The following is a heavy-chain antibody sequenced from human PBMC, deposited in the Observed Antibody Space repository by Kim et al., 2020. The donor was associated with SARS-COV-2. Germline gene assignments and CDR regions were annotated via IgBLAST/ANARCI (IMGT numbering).Heavy chain of an antibody. D-gene: IGHD4-17*01. CDR3: ARARTGDDGDYAPTGFDYFDY. Sequence: FTISRDNAKNSLYLQMNSLRAEDTAVYYCARARTGDDGDYAPTGFDYFDYWGHGTLVTVSS. V-gene: IGHV3-11*05. J-gene: IGHJ4*01.